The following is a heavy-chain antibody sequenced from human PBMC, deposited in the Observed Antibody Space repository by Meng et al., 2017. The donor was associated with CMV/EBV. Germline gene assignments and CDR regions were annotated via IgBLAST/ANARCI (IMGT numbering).Heavy chain of an antibody. D-gene: IGHD6-13*01. CDR2: IYYSGGT. CDR1: GGSISSYY. Sequence: GSLRLSCTVSGGSISSYYWSWIRQPPGKGLEWIGYIYYSGGTNYNPSLKSRVTISVDTSKNQFSLKLSSVTAADTAVYYCARGKRYSSSWYPSFDYWGQGTLVTVSS. CDR3: ARGKRYSSSWYPSFDY. J-gene: IGHJ4*02. V-gene: IGHV4-59*01.